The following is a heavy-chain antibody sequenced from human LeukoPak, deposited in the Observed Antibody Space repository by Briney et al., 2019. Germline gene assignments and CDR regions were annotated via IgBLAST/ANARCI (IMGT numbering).Heavy chain of an antibody. J-gene: IGHJ4*02. CDR3: AKGEYCSGGSCYSGSALDY. CDR1: GFTFSSYG. Sequence: PGGSLRLSCAASGFTFSSYGMHWVRQAPGKGLEWVAVISYDGSNKYYADSVKGRFTISRDNSKNTLYLQMNSLRAEDTAVYYCAKGEYCSGGSCYSGSALDYWGQGTLVTVSS. V-gene: IGHV3-30*18. D-gene: IGHD2-15*01. CDR2: ISYDGSNK.